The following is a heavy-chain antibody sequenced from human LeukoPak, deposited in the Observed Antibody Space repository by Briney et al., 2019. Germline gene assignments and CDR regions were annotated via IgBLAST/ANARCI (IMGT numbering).Heavy chain of an antibody. CDR3: AGLIAAAGDFDS. J-gene: IGHJ4*02. CDR1: GFTFRNYT. D-gene: IGHD6-25*01. V-gene: IGHV3-23*01. CDR2: ISGTGYT. Sequence: GGSLSLSCGASGFTFRNYTMTWVRQARGKALDWVSTISGTGYTYYADSVRGRFTISRDNSKNTLILQMNSLRTEDTAVYYCAGLIAAAGDFDSWGQGTLVTVSS.